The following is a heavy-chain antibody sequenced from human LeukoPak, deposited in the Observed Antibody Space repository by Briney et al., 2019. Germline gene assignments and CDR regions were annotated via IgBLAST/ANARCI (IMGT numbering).Heavy chain of an antibody. Sequence: QSGGSLRLSCAASGFTFSTYEMNWVRQAPGKGLEWVSYSSDSGHTMYYADSVKGRFTISRDNAKNSLYLQMNSLRAEDTAVYYCASSLEYNWNAGRDHWGQGTLVTVSS. D-gene: IGHD1-20*01. CDR1: GFTFSTYE. CDR3: ASSLEYNWNAGRDH. CDR2: SSDSGHTM. V-gene: IGHV3-48*03. J-gene: IGHJ4*02.